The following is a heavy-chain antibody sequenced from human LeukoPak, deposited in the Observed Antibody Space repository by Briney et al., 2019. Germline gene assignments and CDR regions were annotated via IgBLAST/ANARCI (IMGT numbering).Heavy chain of an antibody. V-gene: IGHV4-59*12. J-gene: IGHJ6*03. D-gene: IGHD3-3*01. CDR1: GDSISSYY. CDR2: TYYSGTI. CDR3: ARVDFWSGLDYYYYYMDV. Sequence: SETLSLTCTVSGDSISSYYWGWIRQPPGKGLEWIGFTYYSGTINYNPSLKSRVTISLDTSKKQFSLKLSSVTAADTAVYYCARVDFWSGLDYYYYYMDVWGKGTTVTVSS.